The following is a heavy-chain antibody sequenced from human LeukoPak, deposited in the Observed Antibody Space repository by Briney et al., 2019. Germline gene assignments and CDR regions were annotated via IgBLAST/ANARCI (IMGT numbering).Heavy chain of an antibody. J-gene: IGHJ4*02. CDR2: ISSSGSAI. V-gene: IGHV3-48*03. D-gene: IGHD6-19*01. Sequence: GRSLRLSCAPSGFTFSTYEMHWVRQAPGKGLEWVSYISSSGSAIQYADSVKGRFTISRDNAKNSLYLQMNSLRAEDTAVYDCATKVAGTSHFSYWGQGTLVTVSS. CDR1: GFTFSTYE. CDR3: ATKVAGTSHFSY.